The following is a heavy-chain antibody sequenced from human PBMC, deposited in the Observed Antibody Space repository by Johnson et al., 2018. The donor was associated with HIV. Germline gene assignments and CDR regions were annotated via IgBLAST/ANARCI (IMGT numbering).Heavy chain of an antibody. Sequence: VQLVESGGGLVKPGGSLRLSCAASGFTFSNAWMSWVRQAPGKGLEWVGRIKSKTDGGTTDYAAPVKGRFTISRDNSKNRLYLQMNSLRVEDTAVYYCARVKGSIIFGEVRPHGAFDIWGQGTMVTVSS. J-gene: IGHJ3*02. V-gene: IGHV3-15*01. D-gene: IGHD3-3*01. CDR1: GFTFSNAW. CDR3: ARVKGSIIFGEVRPHGAFDI. CDR2: IKSKTDGGTT.